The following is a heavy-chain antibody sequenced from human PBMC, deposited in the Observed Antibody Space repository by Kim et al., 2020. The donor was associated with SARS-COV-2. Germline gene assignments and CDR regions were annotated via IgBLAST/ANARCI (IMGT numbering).Heavy chain of an antibody. V-gene: IGHV3-23*01. D-gene: IGHD5-18*01. Sequence: GGSLRLSCAASGFTFSNYAMGWVRQAPGKGLDWVSSISGSGFNTHYADSVKGRFAISRDNSKNTVSLQINSLRVEDTAVYFCAKDSGYSYGSGHFEYWG. CDR3: AKDSGYSYGSGHFEY. CDR2: ISGSGFNT. CDR1: GFTFSNYA. J-gene: IGHJ4*01.